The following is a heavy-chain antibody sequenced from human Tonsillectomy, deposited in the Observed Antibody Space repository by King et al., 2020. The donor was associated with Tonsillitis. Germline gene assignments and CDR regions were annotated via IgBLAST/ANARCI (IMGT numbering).Heavy chain of an antibody. J-gene: IGHJ2*01. Sequence: VQLQQWGAGLLKPSETLSLTCAVYGGSFSGYYWSWIRQPPGKGLEWIGEINHSGSTNYNPSLKSRVTISVDTSKNQFSLKLSSLTAADTAVYYCARAGTAVTTNFWYFDLWGRGTLVTVSS. V-gene: IGHV4-34*01. CDR1: GGSFSGYY. D-gene: IGHD4-17*01. CDR2: INHSGST. CDR3: ARAGTAVTTNFWYFDL.